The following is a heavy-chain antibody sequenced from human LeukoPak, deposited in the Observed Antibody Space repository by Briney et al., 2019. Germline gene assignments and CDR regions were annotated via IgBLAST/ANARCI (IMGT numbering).Heavy chain of an antibody. CDR1: GFTFSSYG. CDR2: IRYDGSNK. CDR3: AKAHLGEPVY. Sequence: PGGSLRLSCAASGFTFSSYGMHWVRQAPGKGPEWVAFIRYDGSNKYYADSVKGRFTISRDNSKNTLYLQMNSLRAEDTAVYCCAKAHLGEPVYWGQGTLVTVSS. V-gene: IGHV3-30*02. D-gene: IGHD3-16*01. J-gene: IGHJ4*02.